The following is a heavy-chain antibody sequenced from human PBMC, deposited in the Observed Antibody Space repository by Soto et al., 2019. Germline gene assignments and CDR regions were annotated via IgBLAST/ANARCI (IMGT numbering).Heavy chain of an antibody. Sequence: QMTLKESGPTLVKPTQTLTLTCSFSGFSFSTSGVGVGWVRQPPGKALEWLALIYWSGDEHYRPSLKSRLTITKVTSKNQVVLIMTNMDPVDTATYYCARGVATLPVFAFDVWGQGTTVTVSS. J-gene: IGHJ3*01. D-gene: IGHD6-6*01. CDR2: IYWSGDE. CDR1: GFSFSTSGVG. V-gene: IGHV2-5*01. CDR3: ARGVATLPVFAFDV.